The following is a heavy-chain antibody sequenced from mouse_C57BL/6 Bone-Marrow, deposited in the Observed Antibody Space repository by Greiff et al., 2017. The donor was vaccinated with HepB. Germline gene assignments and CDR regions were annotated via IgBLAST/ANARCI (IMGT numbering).Heavy chain of an antibody. CDR1: GFTFTSYW. CDR2: IDPSDSYT. J-gene: IGHJ4*01. CDR3: ARSWAAPGAMDY. Sequence: QVQLQQPGAELVMPGASVKLSCKASGFTFTSYWMHWVKQRPGQGLEWIGEIDPSDSYTNYTQKVKGKSTLTVDKSSSTAYMQLSSLTSEDSAVYYCARSWAAPGAMDYWGQGTAVTVTS. V-gene: IGHV1-69*01.